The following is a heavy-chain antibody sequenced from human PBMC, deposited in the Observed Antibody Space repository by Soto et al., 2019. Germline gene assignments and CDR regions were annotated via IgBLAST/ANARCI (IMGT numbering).Heavy chain of an antibody. CDR2: IYHSGTT. V-gene: IGHV4-38-2*01. CDR3: ARPKIPAAIPSFFDP. Sequence: SETLSLTCAVSGDSITSIYHWAWIRQPPGRGLEWVASIYHSGTTYYNPSLKSRVTISVDTSKNQFSLKLSSVTAADTAVYYCARPKIPAAIPSFFDPWGQGTLVTVSS. J-gene: IGHJ5*02. D-gene: IGHD2-2*02. CDR1: GDSITSIYH.